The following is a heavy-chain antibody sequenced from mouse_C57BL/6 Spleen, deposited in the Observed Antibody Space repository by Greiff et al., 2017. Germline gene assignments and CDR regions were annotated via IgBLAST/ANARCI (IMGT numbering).Heavy chain of an antibody. D-gene: IGHD1-1*01. CDR1: GYTFTSYW. Sequence: QVQLQQPGAELVRPGSSVKLSCKASGYTFTSYWMHWVKQRPIQGLEWIGNIDPSDSENHYNQKFKDKATLTVDKSSSTAYMQLSSLTSEDSAVYYCARSGDYGSSPDYWGQGTTLTVSS. CDR2: IDPSDSEN. J-gene: IGHJ2*01. V-gene: IGHV1-52*01. CDR3: ARSGDYGSSPDY.